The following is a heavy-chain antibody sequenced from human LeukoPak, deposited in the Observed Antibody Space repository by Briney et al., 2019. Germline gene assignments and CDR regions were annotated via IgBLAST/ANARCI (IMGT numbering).Heavy chain of an antibody. Sequence: GGSLRLSCAASGFTVSNNYMSWVRQAPGKGLEWVSAIYSGGSTFFADSVKGRFNISRDNSKNTLFLQMNSLRAEDTAVYYCAGGMRHFDYWGQGTLDTVSS. J-gene: IGHJ4*02. CDR2: IYSGGST. V-gene: IGHV3-53*01. D-gene: IGHD2-8*01. CDR3: AGGMRHFDY. CDR1: GFTVSNNY.